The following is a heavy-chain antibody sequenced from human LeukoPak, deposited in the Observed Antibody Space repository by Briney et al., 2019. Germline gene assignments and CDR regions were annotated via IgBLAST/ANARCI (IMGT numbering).Heavy chain of an antibody. CDR1: GFTFTSSA. Sequence: SVKVSCKASGFTFTSSAMQGVRQARGQRLGWIGWIVFGSGNTNYAQKFRERVTITRDMSTTPAYMELRSLRSEDTAVYYCGTITMVRRVVFDYWGQGTLVTVSS. CDR2: IVFGSGNT. J-gene: IGHJ4*02. CDR3: GTITMVRRVVFDY. D-gene: IGHD3-10*01. V-gene: IGHV1-58*02.